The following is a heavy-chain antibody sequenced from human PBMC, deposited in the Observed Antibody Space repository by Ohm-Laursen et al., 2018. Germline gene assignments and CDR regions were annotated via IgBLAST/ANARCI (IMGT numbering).Heavy chain of an antibody. Sequence: SLRLSCAASGFTFTSCWMSWVRQTPGKGLEWVSSISGNSDSTFYAESVKGRFTISRDNSKNTLYLQMNSLRAEDTAVYYCANDWLQFRFWGQGTLVTVSS. CDR2: ISGNSDST. V-gene: IGHV3-23*01. CDR3: ANDWLQFRF. CDR1: GFTFTSCW. D-gene: IGHD5-24*01. J-gene: IGHJ4*02.